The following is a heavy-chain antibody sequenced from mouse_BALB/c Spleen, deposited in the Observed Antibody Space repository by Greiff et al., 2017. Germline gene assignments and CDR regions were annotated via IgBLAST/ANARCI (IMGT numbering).Heavy chain of an antibody. D-gene: IGHD2-1*01. J-gene: IGHJ2*01. Sequence: QVHVKQSGAELVRPGVSVKISCKGSGYTFTDYAMHWVKQSHAKSLEWIGVISTYYGDASYNQKFKGKATMTVDKSSSTAYMELARLTSEDSAIYYCARDGNPLDYWGQGTTLTVSS. CDR2: ISTYYGDA. CDR1: GYTFTDYA. CDR3: ARDGNPLDY. V-gene: IGHV1S137*01.